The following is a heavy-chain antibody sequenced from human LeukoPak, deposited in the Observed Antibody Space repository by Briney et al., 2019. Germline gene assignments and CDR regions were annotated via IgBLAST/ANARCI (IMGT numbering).Heavy chain of an antibody. D-gene: IGHD3-10*01. CDR3: ARDYSGSLDY. Sequence: WETLSLTCTVSGGSLSSAHGWSWIRQPPGKGLEWIGYSQNSGCTNCNPSLKSRVTISVDTSKNQFSLKLSSVTAADTAVYYCARDYSGSLDYWGQGTLVTVSS. CDR1: GGSLSSAHG. J-gene: IGHJ4*02. CDR2: SQNSGCT. V-gene: IGHV4-61*01.